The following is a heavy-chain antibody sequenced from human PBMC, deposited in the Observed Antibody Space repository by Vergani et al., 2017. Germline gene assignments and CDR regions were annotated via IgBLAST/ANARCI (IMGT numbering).Heavy chain of an antibody. D-gene: IGHD1-26*01. CDR2: INSDGVST. CDR1: GFTFSHYW. J-gene: IGHJ6*03. CDR3: ARDGWELLDYFYYIDV. V-gene: IGHV3-74*01. Sequence: EVQLVESGGGLVQPGGSLRLSCTASGFTFSHYWMQWVRHAPGKGLMWVSLINSDGVSTSYADSVKGRFTISRDNAKNTLYLQMDSLRAADTAVYYCARDGWELLDYFYYIDVWGKGTTVTVSS.